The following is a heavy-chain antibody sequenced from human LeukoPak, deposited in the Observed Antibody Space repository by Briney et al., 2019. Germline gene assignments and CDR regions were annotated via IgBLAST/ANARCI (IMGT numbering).Heavy chain of an antibody. D-gene: IGHD1-1*01. CDR2: VRDKHNSYAT. J-gene: IGHJ4*02. V-gene: IGHV3-73*01. Sequence: GGSLRLSCAASGFTFGDSPIHWVRQASGKGLEWVGRVRDKHNSYATAYAASVKGRFTISRDDSKSTAYLQMSNLKTEDTALYFCTRQRVGTSTCDYWGQGTLVTVSS. CDR3: TRQRVGTSTCDY. CDR1: GFTFGDSP.